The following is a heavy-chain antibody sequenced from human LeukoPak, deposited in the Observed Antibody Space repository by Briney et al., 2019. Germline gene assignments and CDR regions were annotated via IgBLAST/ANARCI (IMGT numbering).Heavy chain of an antibody. Sequence: TGGSLRLSCAASGFTFSSYSINWVRQAPGQGLEWVARIKSKTDGETTDYAAPVKGRFTISRDDSKNTLYLQMNSLKTEDTAVYYCTTDYYDYVWGSYRPDYWGQGTLVTVSS. V-gene: IGHV3-15*01. CDR2: IKSKTDGETT. CDR1: GFTFSSYS. CDR3: TTDYYDYVWGSYRPDY. J-gene: IGHJ4*02. D-gene: IGHD3-16*02.